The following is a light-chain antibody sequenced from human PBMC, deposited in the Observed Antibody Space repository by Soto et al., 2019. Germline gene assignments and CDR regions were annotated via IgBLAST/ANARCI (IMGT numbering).Light chain of an antibody. J-gene: IGKJ5*01. CDR2: GTS. CDR3: QQYNTWSSIT. CDR1: QSISSN. V-gene: IGKV3-15*01. Sequence: EIVMTQSPATLSVSPGERVTLSCRASQSISSNLAWYQQKPGQAPSLLMYGTSTRATGIPARFSGSGSGTEFTLTISSLQSEGFAVYYCQQYNTWSSITFGQGTRLEIK.